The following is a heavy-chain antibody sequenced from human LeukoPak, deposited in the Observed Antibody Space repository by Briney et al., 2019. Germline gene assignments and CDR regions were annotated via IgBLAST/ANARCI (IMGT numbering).Heavy chain of an antibody. J-gene: IGHJ4*02. CDR3: ASFFNY. CDR2: ISSSGSTM. V-gene: IGHV3-48*03. Sequence: AGSLIPARAASGFTFISYDINWVRQAPGKGLEWVSYISSSGSTMYYADSVRGRFTISRDNAKNSLYLQMNSLRAEDTAIYYCASFFNYWGQGTLVTVSS. CDR1: GFTFISYD.